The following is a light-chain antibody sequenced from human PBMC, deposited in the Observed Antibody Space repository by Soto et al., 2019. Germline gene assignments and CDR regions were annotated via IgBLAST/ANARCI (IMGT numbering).Light chain of an antibody. CDR2: EVS. V-gene: IGLV2-14*01. Sequence: QSVLTQPASVSGSPAQSITISCTGTSSDVGGYNYVSWYQQHPGKAPKLMIYEVSNRPSGVSNRFSGSKSGNTASLTISGLQAEDEADYYCSSYTSSSTPYVFGTGTQVTVL. CDR1: SSDVGGYNY. CDR3: SSYTSSSTPYV. J-gene: IGLJ1*01.